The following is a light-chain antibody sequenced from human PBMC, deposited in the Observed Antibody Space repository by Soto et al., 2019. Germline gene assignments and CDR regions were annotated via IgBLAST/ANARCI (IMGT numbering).Light chain of an antibody. J-gene: IGKJ2*01. CDR2: AAS. V-gene: IGKV3-20*01. Sequence: EIVLTQSPGTLSLSPGETATLSCRASQSVSGSYLAWYQQKPGQAPRVLIYAASSRATGIPDRFRVSGSGTDFTLTISRLEPEDFAVYYCQEYGSSPPYTFGQGTKLEIK. CDR1: QSVSGSY. CDR3: QEYGSSPPYT.